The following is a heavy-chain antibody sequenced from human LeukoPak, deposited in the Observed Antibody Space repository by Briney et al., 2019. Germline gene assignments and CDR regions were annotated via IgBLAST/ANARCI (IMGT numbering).Heavy chain of an antibody. CDR2: IYYSGST. Sequence: SETLSLTCTVSGGSISSYYWSWIRQPPGKGLEWIGYIYYSGSTNYNPSLKSRVTISVDTSKNQFSLKLSSVTAADTAVYYCARCPPDQDYFDYWGQGTLVTVSS. D-gene: IGHD2-2*01. J-gene: IGHJ4*02. CDR1: GGSISSYY. V-gene: IGHV4-59*01. CDR3: ARCPPDQDYFDY.